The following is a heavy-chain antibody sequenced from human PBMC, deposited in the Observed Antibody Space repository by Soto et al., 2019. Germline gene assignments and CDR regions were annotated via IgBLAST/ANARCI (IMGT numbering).Heavy chain of an antibody. J-gene: IGHJ4*02. CDR1: GFTFSNFA. V-gene: IGHV3-23*01. Sequence: GGSLSLSCTASGFTFSNFAMSWVRQAPGKGLEWVSTVSNNGGKTFYADSVKGRFTISRDNSKNKLFLQVNSLRADDTAIYYCAKDPPTTGTTFDYWGQGTLVTVSS. CDR2: VSNNGGKT. CDR3: AKDPPTTGTTFDY. D-gene: IGHD1-1*01.